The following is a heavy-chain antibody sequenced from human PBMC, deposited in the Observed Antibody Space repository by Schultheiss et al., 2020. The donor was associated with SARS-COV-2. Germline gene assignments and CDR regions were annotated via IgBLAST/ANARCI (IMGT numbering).Heavy chain of an antibody. Sequence: SETLSLTCTVSGGSISSSSYYWGWIRQPPGKGLEWIGSIYYSGSTHYNPSLKSRVTISVDTSKNQFSLKLSSVTAADTAVYYGARRGEMGATVGFDPWGQGTLGTVSS. J-gene: IGHJ5*02. V-gene: IGHV4-39*01. CDR2: IYYSGST. D-gene: IGHD1-26*01. CDR3: ARRGEMGATVGFDP. CDR1: GGSISSSSYY.